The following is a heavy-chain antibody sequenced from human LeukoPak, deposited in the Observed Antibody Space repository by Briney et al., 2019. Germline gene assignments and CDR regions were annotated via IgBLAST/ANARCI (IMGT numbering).Heavy chain of an antibody. J-gene: IGHJ4*02. Sequence: PGGSLRLSCAASGFTFGGYAMHWVRQAPGKGLEWVSGISWNSGSIGYADSVKGRFTISRDNAKSSLYLQMNSLRAEDTALYYCAKGGGVVVPAAQFDYWGQGTLVTVSS. D-gene: IGHD2-2*01. V-gene: IGHV3-9*01. CDR1: GFTFGGYA. CDR2: ISWNSGSI. CDR3: AKGGGVVVPAAQFDY.